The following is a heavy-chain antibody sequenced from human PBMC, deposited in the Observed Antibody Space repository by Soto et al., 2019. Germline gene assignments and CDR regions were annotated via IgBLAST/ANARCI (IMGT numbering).Heavy chain of an antibody. Sequence: SVKVSCKASGGTFSSYAISWVRQAPGQGLEWMGGIIPIFGTANYAQKFQGRVTITSDESTSTAYMELSSLRSEDTAVYYCARDNYFGSGSYKFSFDDWGQGPLVTLAS. CDR2: IIPIFGTA. CDR1: GGTFSSYA. D-gene: IGHD3-10*01. CDR3: ARDNYFGSGSYKFSFDD. J-gene: IGHJ4*02. V-gene: IGHV1-69*13.